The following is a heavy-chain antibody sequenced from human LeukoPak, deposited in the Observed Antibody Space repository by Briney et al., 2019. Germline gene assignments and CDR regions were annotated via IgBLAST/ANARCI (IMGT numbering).Heavy chain of an antibody. J-gene: IGHJ1*01. D-gene: IGHD3-22*01. CDR3: ASQKRYYYDSSGNSERYFQH. CDR2: ISAYNGNT. Sequence: ASVKVSCKASGYTFTSYGISWVRQAPGQGLEWMGWISAYNGNTNYAQKLQGRVTMTTDTSTSTAYMELRSLRSDDTAVYYCASQKRYYYDSSGNSERYFQHWGQGTLVTVSS. CDR1: GYTFTSYG. V-gene: IGHV1-18*01.